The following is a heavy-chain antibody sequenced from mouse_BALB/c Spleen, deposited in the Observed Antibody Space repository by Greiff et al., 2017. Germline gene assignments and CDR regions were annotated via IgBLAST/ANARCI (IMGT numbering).Heavy chain of an antibody. Sequence: EVQGVESGGGLVKPGGSLKLSCAASGFTFSDYYMYWVRQTPEKRLEWVATISYVGSYTCYPDSVKGRFTISRDTAKNNLYLQMSSLKSEDTAMYYCARRGKITTEAMDYWGQGTSVTVSA. CDR3: ARRGKITTEAMDY. V-gene: IGHV5-4*02. CDR2: ISYVGSYT. D-gene: IGHD2-4*01. CDR1: GFTFSDYY. J-gene: IGHJ4*01.